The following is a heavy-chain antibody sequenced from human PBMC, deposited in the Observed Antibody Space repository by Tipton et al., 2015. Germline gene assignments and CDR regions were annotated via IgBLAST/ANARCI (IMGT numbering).Heavy chain of an antibody. Sequence: TLSLTCTVSGVSISSSSYYWGWIRQPPGKGLDWIGSIYYSGNTHYNPSLKSRATISADTSKNQFSLRLSSVTAADTAVYYCARLGATIKVDAFDSWGQGTLFIVSS. D-gene: IGHD1/OR15-1a*01. CDR2: IYYSGNT. V-gene: IGHV4-39*01. CDR1: GVSISSSSYY. J-gene: IGHJ4*02. CDR3: ARLGATIKVDAFDS.